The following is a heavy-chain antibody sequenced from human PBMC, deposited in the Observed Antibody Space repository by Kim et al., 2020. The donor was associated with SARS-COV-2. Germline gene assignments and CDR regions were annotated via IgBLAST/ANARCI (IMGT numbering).Heavy chain of an antibody. CDR2: IDPSDSYT. J-gene: IGHJ6*02. D-gene: IGHD2-2*02. CDR3: AREGIVPAAIYYYYGMDV. CDR1: GYSFTSYW. Sequence: GESLKISCKGSGYSFTSYWISWVRQMPGKGLEWMGRIDPSDSYTNYSPSFQGHVTISADKSISTAYLQWSSLKASDTAMYYCAREGIVPAAIYYYYGMDVWGQGTTVTVSS. V-gene: IGHV5-10-1*01.